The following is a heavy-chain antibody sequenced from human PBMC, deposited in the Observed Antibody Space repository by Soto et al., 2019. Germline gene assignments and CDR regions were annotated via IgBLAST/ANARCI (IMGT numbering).Heavy chain of an antibody. D-gene: IGHD5-12*01. J-gene: IGHJ3*02. CDR1: GGTFSSYA. CDR2: IIPIFGTA. V-gene: IGHV1-69*13. CDR3: ARGRRDGYNYAFDI. Sequence: SVKVSCKASGGTFSSYAISWVRQAPGQGLEWMGGIIPIFGTANYAQKFQGRVTITADECTSTAYMELRSLRSEDTAVYYCARGRRDGYNYAFDIWGQGTMVSVSS.